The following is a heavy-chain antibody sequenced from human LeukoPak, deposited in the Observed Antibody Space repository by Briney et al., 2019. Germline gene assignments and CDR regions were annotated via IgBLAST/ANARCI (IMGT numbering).Heavy chain of an antibody. CDR3: AKGTGYSSGWTAY. D-gene: IGHD6-19*01. CDR1: GFIFSTYA. J-gene: IGHJ4*02. Sequence: GSLRLSCATSGFIFSTYAMSWVRQAPGKGLEWVSAISGSGDSTYYADTVKGRFTISRDNSKNTIYLQLNSLRAEDTALYYCAKGTGYSSGWTAYWGQGTLVTVSS. CDR2: ISGSGDST. V-gene: IGHV3-23*01.